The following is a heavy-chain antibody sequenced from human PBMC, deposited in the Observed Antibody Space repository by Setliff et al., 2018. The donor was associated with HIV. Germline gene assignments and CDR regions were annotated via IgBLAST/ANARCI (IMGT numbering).Heavy chain of an antibody. CDR3: AGSEYRAHRDN. V-gene: IGHV1-2*02. D-gene: IGHD5-12*01. CDR2: INSNSGGT. Sequence: ASVKVSCKASGHTFTDYYIHWVRQAPGQGLEWMGWINSNSGGTNYAQKFQGRVTMTTDTSKNTLFLQMNSLRSEDTAVYYCAGSEYRAHRDNWGQGTLVTVSS. CDR1: GHTFTDYY. J-gene: IGHJ1*01.